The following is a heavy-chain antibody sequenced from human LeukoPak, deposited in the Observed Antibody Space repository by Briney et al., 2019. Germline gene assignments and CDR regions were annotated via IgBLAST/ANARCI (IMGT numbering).Heavy chain of an antibody. V-gene: IGHV3-11*01. Sequence: GGSLRLSCAASGFTFSDYYMSWIRLPPGKGLEWVSYISSSGGTIYYADSVKGRFTISRDNAKNSLYLQMNSQRAEDTAVYYCARVSHGDYAYYYYYMDVWGKGTTVTVSS. CDR3: ARVSHGDYAYYYYYMDV. CDR1: GFTFSDYY. J-gene: IGHJ6*03. D-gene: IGHD4-17*01. CDR2: ISSSGGTI.